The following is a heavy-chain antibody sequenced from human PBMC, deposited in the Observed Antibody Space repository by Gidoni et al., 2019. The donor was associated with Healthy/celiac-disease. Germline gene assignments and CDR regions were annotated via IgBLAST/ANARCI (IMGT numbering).Heavy chain of an antibody. D-gene: IGHD6-6*01. CDR1: GASVSSHSAA. J-gene: IGHJ6*02. Sequence: QVPLQQSGPGLVKPSQTLSLTCSISGASVSSHSAAWNWIRQSPSRGLEWLGRTYYRSKWYNDYAVAVKSRITINPDTSKNQFSLQLNSVTPEDTAVYYCARDSSSSLYYYYGMDVWGQGTTVTVSS. CDR3: ARDSSSSLYYYYGMDV. CDR2: TYYRSKWYN. V-gene: IGHV6-1*01.